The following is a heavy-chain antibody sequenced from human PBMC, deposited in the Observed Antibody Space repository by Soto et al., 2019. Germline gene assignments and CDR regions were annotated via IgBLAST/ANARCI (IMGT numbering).Heavy chain of an antibody. CDR3: AKQRYYGSGSYFPPTYYFDY. V-gene: IGHV3-9*01. J-gene: IGHJ4*02. CDR1: GFTFDDYA. CDR2: ISWNSGSI. D-gene: IGHD3-10*01. Sequence: EVQLVESGGGLVQPGRSLRLSCAASGFTFDDYAMHWVRQAPGKGLEWVSGISWNSGSIGYADSVKGRFTISRDNAKNSLYLQMNSLRAEDTALYYCAKQRYYGSGSYFPPTYYFDYWGQGTLVTVSS.